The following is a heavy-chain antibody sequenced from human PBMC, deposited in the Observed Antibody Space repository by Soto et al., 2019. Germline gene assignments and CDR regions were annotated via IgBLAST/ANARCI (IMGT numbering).Heavy chain of an antibody. V-gene: IGHV4-39*01. CDR1: NGSISSRSSY. CDR3: GGQDYGAKGYYLEN. D-gene: IGHD4-17*01. Sequence: SQTLSLTCIVANGSISSRSSYWGCIRQTPGKGLEWIGSIYYIGNTYYNPSLKSRVTISIDTSKTQFSLKMNSVTAADTAVYFCGGQDYGAKGYYLENWGQGALVTVSS. J-gene: IGHJ4*02. CDR2: IYYIGNT.